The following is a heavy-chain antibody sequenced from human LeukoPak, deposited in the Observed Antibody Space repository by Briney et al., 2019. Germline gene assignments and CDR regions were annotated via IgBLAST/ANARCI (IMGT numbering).Heavy chain of an antibody. J-gene: IGHJ4*02. V-gene: IGHV3-23*01. D-gene: IGHD3-10*01. CDR2: ISGSGGST. Sequence: GGSLRLSCAASGFTFSSYAMSWVRQAPGKGLESVSAISGSGGSTYYADSVKGRFTISRDNSKNTLYLQMNSLRAEDTAVYYCATYAGYYYGSGENWGQGTLVTVSS. CDR3: ATYAGYYYGSGEN. CDR1: GFTFSSYA.